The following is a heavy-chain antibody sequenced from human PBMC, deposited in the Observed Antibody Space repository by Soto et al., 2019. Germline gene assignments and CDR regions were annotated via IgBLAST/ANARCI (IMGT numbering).Heavy chain of an antibody. V-gene: IGHV4-31*03. CDR2: IYYSGST. Sequence: SVTLSLTCSVSGGSITSGGSYCSWIRQHPGKGLEWIGYIYYSGSTYYNPSLKSRVTISVDTSKNQFSLKLSSVTAADTAVYYCARVCGGDCHYGMDVWGQGTTVTVSS. D-gene: IGHD2-21*02. CDR1: GGSITSGGSY. J-gene: IGHJ6*02. CDR3: ARVCGGDCHYGMDV.